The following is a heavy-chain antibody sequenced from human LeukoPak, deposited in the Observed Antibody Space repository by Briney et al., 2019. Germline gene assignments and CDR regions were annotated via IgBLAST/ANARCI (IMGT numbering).Heavy chain of an antibody. J-gene: IGHJ4*02. D-gene: IGHD3-22*01. CDR1: GYTLTELS. CDR2: FDPEDGET. CDR3: ATQGPSGYFNFDY. V-gene: IGHV1-24*01. Sequence: GASVKVSCKVSGYTLTELSMHWVGQAPGKGLEWMGGFDPEDGETIYAQKFQGRVTMTEDTSTDTAYMELSSLRSEDTAVYYCATQGPSGYFNFDYWGQGTLVTVSS.